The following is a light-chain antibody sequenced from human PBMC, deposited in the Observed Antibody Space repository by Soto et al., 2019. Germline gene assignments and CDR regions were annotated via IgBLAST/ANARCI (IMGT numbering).Light chain of an antibody. CDR2: GAS. CDR1: QSIRNY. CDR3: QQCKDWPLT. Sequence: EVVLTQSPATLSLSPGERATLSCRASQSIRNYLAWYQQKPGQAPRLLIYGASTRATGIPARSSGSGSGTEFTLTISSLQSEDFAVYYCQQCKDWPLTFGGGTKVDIK. J-gene: IGKJ4*01. V-gene: IGKV3-15*01.